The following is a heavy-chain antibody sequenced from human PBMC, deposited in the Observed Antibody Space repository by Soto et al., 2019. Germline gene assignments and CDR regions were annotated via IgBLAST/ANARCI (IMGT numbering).Heavy chain of an antibody. CDR1: GFTFSKYG. D-gene: IGHD1-1*01. CDR2: IVNDGSEK. V-gene: IGHV3-33*01. Sequence: QVQLVESGGGVVQPGRSLRLSCAASGFTFSKYGFHWVRQAPGKGLEWVAVIVNDGSEKYHADSVEGRFTISRDNSKDTLFLQMNSLRAEDTAVYYCASDDAFQNENGFDIWGQGTMVTVSS. J-gene: IGHJ3*02. CDR3: ASDDAFQNENGFDI.